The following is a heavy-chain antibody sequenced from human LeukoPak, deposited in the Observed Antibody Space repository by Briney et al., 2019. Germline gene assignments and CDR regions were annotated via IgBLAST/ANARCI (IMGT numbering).Heavy chain of an antibody. CDR3: ARSTMIVSGPFFDY. D-gene: IGHD3-22*01. V-gene: IGHV4-39*01. CDR2: IYYSRST. CDR1: GGSISSSSYY. Sequence: PSETLSLTCTVSGGSISSSSYYWGWIRQPPGKGLEWIGSIYYSRSTYYNPSLKSRVTISVDTSKNQFSLKLSSVTAADTAVYYCARSTMIVSGPFFDYWGQGTLVTVSS. J-gene: IGHJ4*02.